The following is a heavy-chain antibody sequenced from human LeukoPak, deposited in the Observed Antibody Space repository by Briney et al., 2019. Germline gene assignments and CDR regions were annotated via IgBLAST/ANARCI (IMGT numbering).Heavy chain of an antibody. CDR3: AKDNGDSDTYYFEF. CDR1: GYTFTSYG. V-gene: IGHV1-2*02. Sequence: ASVKVSCKASGYTFTSYGISWVRQAPGQGLEWMGWINPNSGGTNYAQKFQGRVTMTRDTSISTAYMELSRLRSEDTAVYYCAKDNGDSDTYYFEFWGQGTLVSVSS. CDR2: INPNSGGT. J-gene: IGHJ4*02. D-gene: IGHD4-17*01.